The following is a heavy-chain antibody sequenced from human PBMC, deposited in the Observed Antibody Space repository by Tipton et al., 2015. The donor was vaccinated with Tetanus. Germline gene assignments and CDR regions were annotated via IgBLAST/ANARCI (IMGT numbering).Heavy chain of an antibody. CDR3: ARGSGHSNWFDP. Sequence: GLVKPSETLSLTCAVYGGSFSGYYWSWIRQPPGKGLEWIGEINHSGSTNYNPSLKSRVTISVDTSKNQFSLKLSSVTAADTAVYCCARGSGHSNWFDPWGQGTLVTVSS. V-gene: IGHV4-34*01. CDR1: GGSFSGYY. D-gene: IGHD5-12*01. J-gene: IGHJ5*02. CDR2: INHSGST.